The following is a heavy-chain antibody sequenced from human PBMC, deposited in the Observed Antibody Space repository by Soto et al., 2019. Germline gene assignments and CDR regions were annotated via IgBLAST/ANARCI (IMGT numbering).Heavy chain of an antibody. CDR3: ARGLRPLLRFLGFDY. Sequence: PSETLSLTCTVSGGSISSGGYYWSCMRQHPGKGLEWIGYIYYSGSTYYNPSLKSRVTISVDTSKNQFSLKLSSVTAADTAVYYCARGLRPLLRFLGFDYWGQGTLVTVSS. V-gene: IGHV4-31*03. D-gene: IGHD3-3*01. CDR1: GGSISSGGYY. CDR2: IYYSGST. J-gene: IGHJ4*02.